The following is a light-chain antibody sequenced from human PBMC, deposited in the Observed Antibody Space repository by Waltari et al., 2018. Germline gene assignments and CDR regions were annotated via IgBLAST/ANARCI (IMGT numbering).Light chain of an antibody. CDR2: KVS. V-gene: IGKV2-30*02. CDR3: LQSSQWPYA. CDR1: QSLVQSDGNTF. Sequence: DVVMTQSPLSLAVTLGTPASISCWSSQSLVQSDGNTFLNWFHQRTGQSPRRLIYKVSNRESGVPDRFSGSGSGTDFTLKISRVEAEDVGIYYCLQSSQWPYAFGQGTKLEIK. J-gene: IGKJ2*01.